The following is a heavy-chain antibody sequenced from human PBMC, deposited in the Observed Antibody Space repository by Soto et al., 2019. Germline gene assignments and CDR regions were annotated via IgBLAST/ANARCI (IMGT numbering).Heavy chain of an antibody. CDR1: GGTFSSYT. J-gene: IGHJ4*02. CDR3: ARDTGIAAAGDYYFDY. D-gene: IGHD6-13*01. V-gene: IGHV1-69*08. CDR2: IIPILGIA. Sequence: QVQLVQSGAEVTKPGSSVKVSCKASGGTFSSYTISWVRQAPGQGLEWMGRIIPILGIANYAQKFQGRVTITADKSTSTAYMELSSLRSGDTAMYYCARDTGIAAAGDYYFDYWGQGTLVTVSS.